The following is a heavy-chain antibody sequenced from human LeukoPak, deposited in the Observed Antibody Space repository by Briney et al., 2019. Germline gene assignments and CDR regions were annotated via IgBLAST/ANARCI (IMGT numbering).Heavy chain of an antibody. D-gene: IGHD4-17*01. Sequence: SETLSLTCAVSGGSISSSNYYWGWIRQPPGQGLEWIGSIYYSGNTYYNPSLESRVTMSVDTSKNQFSLKLSSVTAVDTAVYYCASGTTVTSKIDYWGQGTLVTVSS. CDR1: GGSISSSNYY. J-gene: IGHJ4*02. CDR3: ASGTTVTSKIDY. CDR2: IYYSGNT. V-gene: IGHV4-39*07.